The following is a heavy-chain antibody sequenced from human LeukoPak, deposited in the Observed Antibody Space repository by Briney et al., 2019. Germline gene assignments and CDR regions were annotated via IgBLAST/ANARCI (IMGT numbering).Heavy chain of an antibody. CDR1: GFTFSSYG. V-gene: IGHV3-33*01. CDR2: IWYDGSNK. CDR3: ARDRNYYGSGSYRGWFDP. D-gene: IGHD3-10*01. J-gene: IGHJ5*02. Sequence: GGSLRLSCAASGFTFSSYGMHWVRQAPGKGLEWVAVIWYDGSNKYYADSAKGRFTISRDNSKNTLYLQMNSLRAEDTAVYYCARDRNYYGSGSYRGWFDPWGQGTLVTVSS.